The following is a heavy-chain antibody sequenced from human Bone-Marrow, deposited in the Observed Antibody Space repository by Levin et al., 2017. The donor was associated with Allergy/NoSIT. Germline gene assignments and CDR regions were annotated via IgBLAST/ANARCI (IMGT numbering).Heavy chain of an antibody. Sequence: HPGGSLRLSCEVSGFTFSYYSMNWVHQAPGKGLEWVSYISSSGDTIYYADSVRGRFTLSRDNAKNSLYLQMNSLRAEDTAVYYCARPPQWLGYMDVWGKGTTVTVSS. V-gene: IGHV3-48*01. D-gene: IGHD6-19*01. CDR3: ARPPQWLGYMDV. CDR1: GFTFSYYS. CDR2: ISSSGDTI. J-gene: IGHJ6*03.